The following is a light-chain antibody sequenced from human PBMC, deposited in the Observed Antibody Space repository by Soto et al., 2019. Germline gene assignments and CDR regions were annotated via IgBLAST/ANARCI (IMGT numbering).Light chain of an antibody. Sequence: DIQMTQSPSTLSASVGDRVTITCRASQSISSWLAWYQQKPGKAPKLLIYKASSLESGVPSRFSGSGSGTESTLTISSLLPDDFATYYCQQYNSWWTFGQGTKLEIK. V-gene: IGKV1-5*03. CDR1: QSISSW. CDR3: QQYNSWWT. CDR2: KAS. J-gene: IGKJ2*02.